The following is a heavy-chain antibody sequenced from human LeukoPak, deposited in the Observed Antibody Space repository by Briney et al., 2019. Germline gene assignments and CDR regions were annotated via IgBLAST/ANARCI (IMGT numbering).Heavy chain of an antibody. D-gene: IGHD2-2*01. CDR2: IIPIFGTA. CDR1: GGTFSSYA. CDR3: ARKGDPKPANGVPAAILRYYGMDV. J-gene: IGHJ6*02. Sequence: GASVKVSCKASGGTFSSYAISWVRQAPGQGLEWMGGIIPIFGTANYAQKFQGRVTITADESTSTAYMELSSLRSEDTAVYYCARKGDPKPANGVPAAILRYYGMDVWGQGTTVTVSS. V-gene: IGHV1-69*13.